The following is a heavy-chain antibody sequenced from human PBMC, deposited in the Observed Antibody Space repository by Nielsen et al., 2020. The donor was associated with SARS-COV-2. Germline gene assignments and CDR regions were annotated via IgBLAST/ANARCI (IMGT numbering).Heavy chain of an antibody. V-gene: IGHV3-23*01. Sequence: GGSLRLSCEASGFIFRSSAMTWVRQAPGKALEWVSGISSSGGSPSGGSTLYADSVKGRFTISRDNARNTLYLQMNSLRVEDTAVYYCARVGFYGDPEYLDYWGPGTLVTVSS. CDR2: ISSSGGSPSGGST. D-gene: IGHD4-17*01. CDR3: ARVGFYGDPEYLDY. J-gene: IGHJ4*02. CDR1: GFIFRSSA.